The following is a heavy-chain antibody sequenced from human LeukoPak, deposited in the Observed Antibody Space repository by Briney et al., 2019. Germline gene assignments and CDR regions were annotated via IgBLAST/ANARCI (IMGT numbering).Heavy chain of an antibody. CDR2: IYYSGTT. V-gene: IGHV4-4*02. CDR1: GGSIGSSYW. Sequence: SETLSLTCAVFGGSIGSSYWWTWVCQPPGKGLEWIGAIYYSGTTNYNPSLMSRVTISVDKSKNQFSLKMNSVTAADTAIYFCARGHYDTNGYYSDYFDSWSQGTLVTVSS. J-gene: IGHJ4*02. D-gene: IGHD3-22*01. CDR3: ARGHYDTNGYYSDYFDS.